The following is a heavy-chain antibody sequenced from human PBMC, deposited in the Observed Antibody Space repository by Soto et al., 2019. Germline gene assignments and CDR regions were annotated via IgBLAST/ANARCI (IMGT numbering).Heavy chain of an antibody. J-gene: IGHJ3*02. CDR3: AREIVLGAFDI. V-gene: IGHV1-18*01. CDR2: ISAYNGNT. CDR1: GYTFTSYA. Sequence: GASVKVSCKASGYTFTSYAMHWVRQAPGQGLEWMGWISAYNGNTNYAQKLQGRVTMTTDTSTSTAYMELRSLRSDDTAVYYCAREIVLGAFDIWGQGTMVTVSS. D-gene: IGHD6-6*01.